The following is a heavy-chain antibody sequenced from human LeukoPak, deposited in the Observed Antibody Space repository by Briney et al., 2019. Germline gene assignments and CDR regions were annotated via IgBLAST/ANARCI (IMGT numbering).Heavy chain of an antibody. V-gene: IGHV3-7*01. CDR3: AREASGGWKY. CDR2: IKQDGSEK. J-gene: IGHJ4*02. D-gene: IGHD6-19*01. CDR1: GFTFSSYW. Sequence: GGSLRLSCAASGFTFSSYWMSWVRQAPGKGLEWVANIKQDGSEKYYVDSVKGRLTVSRDNAKNALYLQMNSLRAEDTAVYYCAREASGGWKYWGQGTLVTVSS.